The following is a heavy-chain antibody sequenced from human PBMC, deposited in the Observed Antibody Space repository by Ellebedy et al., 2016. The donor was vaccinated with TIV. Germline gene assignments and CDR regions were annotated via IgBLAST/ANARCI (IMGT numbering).Heavy chain of an antibody. CDR3: ARKTDTGTSGDY. J-gene: IGHJ4*02. Sequence: GESLKISCAASEFTFSRYWMNWVRQAPGKGLEWVANIKQDGGEKDYVDSVKGRFTISRDNAKNSLYLQMNSLRAEDTAMYYCARKTDTGTSGDYWGQGTPVTVSS. CDR1: EFTFSRYW. D-gene: IGHD1-1*01. CDR2: IKQDGGEK. V-gene: IGHV3-7*03.